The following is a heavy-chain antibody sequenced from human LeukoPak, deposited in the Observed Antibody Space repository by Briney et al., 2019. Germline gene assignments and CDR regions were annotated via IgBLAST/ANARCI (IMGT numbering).Heavy chain of an antibody. CDR1: GGSFSGYY. CDR3: ARSLSSAWYAYDY. J-gene: IGHJ4*02. CDR2: IYYSGST. D-gene: IGHD6-19*01. V-gene: IGHV4-59*01. Sequence: SETLSLTCAVYGGSFSGYYWSWIRQPPGKGLEWIGYIYYSGSTNYNPSLKSRVTVSVDTSKNQFSLKLNSVTAADTAVYYCARSLSSAWYAYDYWGQGTLVTVSS.